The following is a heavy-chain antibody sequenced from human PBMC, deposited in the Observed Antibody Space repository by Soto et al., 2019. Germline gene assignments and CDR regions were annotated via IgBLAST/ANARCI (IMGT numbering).Heavy chain of an antibody. Sequence: VQLVESGGGLVQPGRSLRLSCAASGFTFNDYAMHWVRQAPGKGLEWVSGVTWNSGTIAYADSVKGRFTISRDNAKNSLYLHMNSLRAEDTAFYYCAKATSRRFDYWGQGTLITVSS. D-gene: IGHD2-2*01. J-gene: IGHJ4*02. V-gene: IGHV3-9*01. CDR2: VTWNSGTI. CDR1: GFTFNDYA. CDR3: AKATSRRFDY.